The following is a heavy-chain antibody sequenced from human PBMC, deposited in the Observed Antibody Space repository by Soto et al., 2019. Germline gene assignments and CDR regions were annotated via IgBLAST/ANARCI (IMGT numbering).Heavy chain of an antibody. CDR2: ISAYNGNT. J-gene: IGHJ4*02. V-gene: IGHV1-18*01. D-gene: IGHD5-12*01. CDR3: AREEHGGYVSDFDY. Sequence: QVQLVQSGAEVKKPGASVKVSCKASGYTFTSYGISWVRQAPGQGLEWMGWISAYNGNTNYAQKLHGRVTMTTDTSTSTAYMELRSLRSDETAVDYGAREEHGGYVSDFDYWGQGTLVTVSS. CDR1: GYTFTSYG.